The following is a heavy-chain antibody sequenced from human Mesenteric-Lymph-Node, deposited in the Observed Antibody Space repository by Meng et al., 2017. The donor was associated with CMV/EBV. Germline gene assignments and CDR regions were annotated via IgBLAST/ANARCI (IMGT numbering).Heavy chain of an antibody. J-gene: IGHJ6*02. CDR3: TKHIVVVPAAISYYYYYGMDV. Sequence: GGSLRLSCAASGFTFSTAWMSWVRQAPGKGLEWVGRIKSKTDGGTTDYAAPVKGRFTISRDDSKNTLYLQMNSLTTEDTAVYYCTKHIVVVPAAISYYYYYGMDVWGQGTTVTVSS. D-gene: IGHD2-2*02. CDR1: GFTFSTAW. CDR2: IKSKTDGGTT. V-gene: IGHV3-15*01.